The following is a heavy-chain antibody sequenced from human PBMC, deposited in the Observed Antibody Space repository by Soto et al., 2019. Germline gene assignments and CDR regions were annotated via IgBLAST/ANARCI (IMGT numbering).Heavy chain of an antibody. V-gene: IGHV4-39*01. Sequence: QLQLQESGPGLAKPSETLSLICTVSGGSISSTSYYWGWIRQPPGKGLEWIGNIYYSGSTSYNSSLKRRVTISVDASTNLFSLKLSPVTAAETALYYCARLTVSRGFAYWGQGTLVSVSS. CDR2: IYYSGST. CDR1: GGSISSTSYY. CDR3: ARLTVSRGFAY. J-gene: IGHJ4*02. D-gene: IGHD4-17*01.